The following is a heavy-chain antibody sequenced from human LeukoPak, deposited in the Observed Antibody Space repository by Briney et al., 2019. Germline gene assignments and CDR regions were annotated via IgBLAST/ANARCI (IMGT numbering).Heavy chain of an antibody. Sequence: PGGSLRLSCAASGFTFSIYSMNWVRQAPGKGLEWVSKISSDSSSIYYADSVKGRFTISRDNAKNSLYLQMNNLRAEDTAVYYCARVGDHYHWYLDLWGRGALVTASS. D-gene: IGHD3-10*01. V-gene: IGHV3-48*01. CDR3: ARVGDHYHWYLDL. J-gene: IGHJ2*01. CDR1: GFTFSIYS. CDR2: ISSDSSSI.